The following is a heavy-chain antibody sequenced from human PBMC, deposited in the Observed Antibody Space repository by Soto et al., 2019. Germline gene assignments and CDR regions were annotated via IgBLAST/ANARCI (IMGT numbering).Heavy chain of an antibody. D-gene: IGHD1-26*01. Sequence: EVQLLESGGGLVQPGGSLRLSCVASGFTFSSYAMSWVRQAPGKGLEWVAAISASGGATLYADSVRGRLTISRDNPKSTLYVQMNSLRAEDTAVYYCAKSGVGATTLDYWGQGTLVTVSS. CDR2: ISASGGAT. V-gene: IGHV3-23*01. J-gene: IGHJ4*02. CDR1: GFTFSSYA. CDR3: AKSGVGATTLDY.